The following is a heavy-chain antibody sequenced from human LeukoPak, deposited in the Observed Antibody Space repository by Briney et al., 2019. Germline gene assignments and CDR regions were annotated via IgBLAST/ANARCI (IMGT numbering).Heavy chain of an antibody. CDR1: GGSMSTYF. Sequence: SETLSLTCTVSGGSMSTYFWSWIRQPPGKGLEWIGYIYYSGSTKYNPSLKSRVTISVDTSKNQFPLKLSSVTAAETAVYYCARGAKTGYNLEPFDYWGQGTLVTVSS. CDR3: ARGAKTGYNLEPFDY. CDR2: IYYSGST. D-gene: IGHD5-24*01. V-gene: IGHV4-59*08. J-gene: IGHJ4*02.